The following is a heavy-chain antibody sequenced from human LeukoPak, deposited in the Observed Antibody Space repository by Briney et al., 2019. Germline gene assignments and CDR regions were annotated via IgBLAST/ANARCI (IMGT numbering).Heavy chain of an antibody. CDR3: ATSRPYVWGSYRSNDFDY. D-gene: IGHD3-16*02. V-gene: IGHV1-24*01. Sequence: ASVKVSCKVSGYTLTELSMHWVRQAPGKGLEWMGGFDPEDGETIYAQKFQGRVTMTEDTSTDTAYMELSSLRSEDTAVYYCATSRPYVWGSYRSNDFDYWGQGTLVTVSS. J-gene: IGHJ4*02. CDR2: FDPEDGET. CDR1: GYTLTELS.